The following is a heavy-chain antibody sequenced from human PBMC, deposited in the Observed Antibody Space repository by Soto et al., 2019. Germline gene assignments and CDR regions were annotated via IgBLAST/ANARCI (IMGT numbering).Heavy chain of an antibody. CDR2: IYKSATT. Sequence: PSETLSLTCSVSGDSISNLDYFWAWIRQTPGQALEYIGYIYKSATTYYNPSFESRVAISVDTSKSQSSLNVTSVTAADTAVYFCARGRYCLTGRCFPNWFDSWGQGALVTVSS. J-gene: IGHJ5*01. CDR3: ARGRYCLTGRCFPNWFDS. CDR1: GDSISNLDYF. V-gene: IGHV4-30-4*01. D-gene: IGHD7-27*01.